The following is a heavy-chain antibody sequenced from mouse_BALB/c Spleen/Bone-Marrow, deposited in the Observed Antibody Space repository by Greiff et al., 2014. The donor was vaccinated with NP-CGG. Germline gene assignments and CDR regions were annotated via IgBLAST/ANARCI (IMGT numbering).Heavy chain of an antibody. CDR3: ARLGYYGWFAY. CDR1: GFDFSRYW. J-gene: IGHJ3*01. D-gene: IGHD2-3*01. CDR2: INPESNTI. V-gene: IGHV4-1*02. Sequence: DVQLVESGGGLAQPGGSLKLSCAASGFDFSRYWMSWVRQAPGKGLQWIGEINPESNTINYTPSLKDKFIISRDNAKNTLYLQMSKVRSEDTALYCCARLGYYGWFAYWGQGTLVTVSA.